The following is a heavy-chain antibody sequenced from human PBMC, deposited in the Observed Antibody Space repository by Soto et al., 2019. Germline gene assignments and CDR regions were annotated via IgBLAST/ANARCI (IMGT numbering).Heavy chain of an antibody. CDR3: LKGCFGITIMRAVFDF. D-gene: IGHD3-3*01. CDR1: ELTFYGCT. J-gene: IGHJ6*03. V-gene: IGHV3-43*01. Sequence: GRSRRHGCAASELTFYGCTVHRIRQNPGKGLEWVSLISWDGGSTYYADSVKGRFTISRDNSKNSLYLQINSLRTEDTALYFCLKGCFGITIMRAVFDFLVKG. CDR2: ISWDGGST.